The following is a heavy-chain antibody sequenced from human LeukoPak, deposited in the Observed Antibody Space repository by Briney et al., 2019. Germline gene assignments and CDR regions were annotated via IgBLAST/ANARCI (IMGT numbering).Heavy chain of an antibody. D-gene: IGHD3-10*01. Sequence: ASVKVSRKASGYTFTGYYMHWVRQAPGQGLEWMGWINPNSGGTNYAQKFQGRVTMTRDTSISTAYMELSRLRSDDTAVYYCARESSVQGSGARYWGQGTLVTVSS. CDR1: GYTFTGYY. CDR3: ARESSVQGSGARY. J-gene: IGHJ4*02. V-gene: IGHV1-2*02. CDR2: INPNSGGT.